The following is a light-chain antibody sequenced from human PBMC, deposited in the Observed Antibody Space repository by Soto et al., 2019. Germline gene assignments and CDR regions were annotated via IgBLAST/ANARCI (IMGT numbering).Light chain of an antibody. CDR3: QQSFSAFVT. CDR2: GAS. J-gene: IGKJ4*01. V-gene: IGKV1-39*01. Sequence: DIQMTQSPSSLSASVGDRVTITCRASQTISSHLNWYQLKPGKVPKLLIYGASILESGVPSRFRGSGSGTDFTLTISSLQREDFATYVCQQSFSAFVTFGGGTKVEIK. CDR1: QTISSH.